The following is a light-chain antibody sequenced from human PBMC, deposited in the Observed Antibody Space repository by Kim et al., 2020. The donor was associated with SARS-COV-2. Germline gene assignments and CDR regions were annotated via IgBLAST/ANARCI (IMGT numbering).Light chain of an antibody. V-gene: IGKV3-20*01. CDR1: QTVSSTY. J-gene: IGKJ3*01. Sequence: EIVLTQSPGTLSLSPGERATLSCRASQTVSSTYLAWYQQKPGQAPRLLIYGASKRATGIPDRFSGSRSGTDFTLTISRLEPEDFAVYYCQQYGSSPLFTFGPGTKVDIK. CDR2: GAS. CDR3: QQYGSSPLFT.